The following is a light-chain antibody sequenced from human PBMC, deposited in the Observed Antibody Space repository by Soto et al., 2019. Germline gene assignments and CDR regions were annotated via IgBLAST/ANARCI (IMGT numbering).Light chain of an antibody. CDR3: QQYHSSLWT. Sequence: EIVLTQSPATLSLSPGERATLSCRASQSVSSYLAWYQQKPGQAPRLLIYDASNRATGIPARFSGSGSGTDFTLTISRLEPEDFAVYYCQQYHSSLWTFGQGTKVDIK. V-gene: IGKV3-11*01. CDR1: QSVSSY. CDR2: DAS. J-gene: IGKJ1*01.